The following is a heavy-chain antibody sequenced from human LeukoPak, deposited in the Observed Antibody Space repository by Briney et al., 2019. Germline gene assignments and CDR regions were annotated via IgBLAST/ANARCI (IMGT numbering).Heavy chain of an antibody. Sequence: PSETLSLTCTVSGGSISSYYWSWIRQPPGKGLEWIGYIYYSGSTSYSPSLKSRVTISADTSQNQFSLKLSSVTAADTAVYHCASRKLGNDYWGQGTLVTVSS. J-gene: IGHJ4*02. V-gene: IGHV4-59*01. CDR1: GGSISSYY. CDR3: ASRKLGNDY. D-gene: IGHD7-27*01. CDR2: IYYSGST.